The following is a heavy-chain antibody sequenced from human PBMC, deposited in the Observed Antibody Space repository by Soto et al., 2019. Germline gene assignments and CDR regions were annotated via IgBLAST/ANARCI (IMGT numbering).Heavy chain of an antibody. D-gene: IGHD3-10*01. CDR3: ARAPLLWFGELLSKTQYNWFDP. CDR1: GGTFSSYA. V-gene: IGHV1-69*13. Sequence: SVKVSCKASGGTFSSYAISWVRQAPGQGLEWMGGIIPIFGTANYAQKFQGRVTITADESTSTAYMELSSLRSEDTAVYYCARAPLLWFGELLSKTQYNWFDPWGQGTLVTVSS. J-gene: IGHJ5*02. CDR2: IIPIFGTA.